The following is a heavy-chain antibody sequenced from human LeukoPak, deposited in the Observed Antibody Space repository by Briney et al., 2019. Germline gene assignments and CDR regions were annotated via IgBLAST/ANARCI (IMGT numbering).Heavy chain of an antibody. Sequence: GGSLRLSCAASGFTFSSYSMNWVRQAPGKGLEWVSSISSSSSYIYYADSVKGRFTISRDNAKNSLYLQMNSLRAEGTAVYYCARGPLLPGTRIVVVVAATIPVDYWGQGTLVTVSS. D-gene: IGHD2-15*01. V-gene: IGHV3-21*01. CDR3: ARGPLLPGTRIVVVVAATIPVDY. CDR1: GFTFSSYS. J-gene: IGHJ4*02. CDR2: ISSSSSYI.